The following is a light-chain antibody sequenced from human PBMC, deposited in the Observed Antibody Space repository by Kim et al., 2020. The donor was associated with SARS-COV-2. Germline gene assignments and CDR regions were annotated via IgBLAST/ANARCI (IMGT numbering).Light chain of an antibody. CDR2: DVS. CDR3: CSYAGSYTWV. V-gene: IGLV2-11*01. J-gene: IGLJ3*02. Sequence: QSALTQPRSVSGSPGQSVTISCTGSSSDVGSDNYVSWYQQHPAKAPKLVVYDVSERPSGVPDRFSGYKSGNTASLTISGLQAEDEADYFCCSYAGSYTWVFGGGTQLTVL. CDR1: SSDVGSDNY.